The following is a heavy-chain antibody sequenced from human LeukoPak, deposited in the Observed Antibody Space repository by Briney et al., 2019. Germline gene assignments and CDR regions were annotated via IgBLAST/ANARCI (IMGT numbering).Heavy chain of an antibody. D-gene: IGHD5-18*01. V-gene: IGHV4-34*01. J-gene: IGHJ4*02. CDR2: INHSGST. CDR1: GGSFSGYY. Sequence: SETLSLTCAVYGGSFSGYYWSWIRQPPGKGLEWIGEINHSGSTNYNPSLKSRVTISVDTSKNQFSLKLSSVTAADTAVYYCARHPTGGYSYDAYFDYWGQGTLVTVSS. CDR3: ARHPTGGYSYDAYFDY.